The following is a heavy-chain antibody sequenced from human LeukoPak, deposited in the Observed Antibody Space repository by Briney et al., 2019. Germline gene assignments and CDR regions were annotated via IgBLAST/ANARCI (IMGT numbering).Heavy chain of an antibody. V-gene: IGHV3-7*01. J-gene: IGHJ2*01. CDR1: GFPFRTYW. D-gene: IGHD5-24*01. CDR2: IKTDGSEK. CDR3: ARDRVSFDGYNLNWYFDL. Sequence: PGGSLSLSCAVSGFPFRTYWIGWVREARGKGREWGANIKTDGSEKYYVDSVTGRFTISRDNAKNSLYLQMNSRRAEDTAVYHCARDRVSFDGYNLNWYFDLWGRGTLVTVSS.